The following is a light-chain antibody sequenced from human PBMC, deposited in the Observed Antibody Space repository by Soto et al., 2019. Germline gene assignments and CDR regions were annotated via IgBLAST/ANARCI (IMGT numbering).Light chain of an antibody. Sequence: QSALTQPPSASGSPGQSVIISCTGISSDVRHYNFVSWYQQHPGKAPKLIIYEVNRRPSGVPDRFSGSKSGNTASLTVSGLRPEDEGDYHCSSYAGSNTVIFGGGTKLTVL. CDR3: SSYAGSNTVI. J-gene: IGLJ2*01. V-gene: IGLV2-8*01. CDR2: EVN. CDR1: SSDVRHYNF.